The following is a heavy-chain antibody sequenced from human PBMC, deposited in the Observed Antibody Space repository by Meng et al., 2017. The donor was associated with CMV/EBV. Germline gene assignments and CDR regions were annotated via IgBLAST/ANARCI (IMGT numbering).Heavy chain of an antibody. CDR1: GYTFTGYY. CDR3: ARDPERYNWNYAYYGMDV. Sequence: SVKVSCKASGYTFTGYYMHWVRQAPGQGLEWMGGIIPILGIANYAQKFQGRVTITADKSTSTAYMEPSSLRSEDTAVYYCARDPERYNWNYAYYGMDVWGQGTTVTVSS. CDR2: IIPILGIA. V-gene: IGHV1-69*10. D-gene: IGHD1-7*01. J-gene: IGHJ6*02.